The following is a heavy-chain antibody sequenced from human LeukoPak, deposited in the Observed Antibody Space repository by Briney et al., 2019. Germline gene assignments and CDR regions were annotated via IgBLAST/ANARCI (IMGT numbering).Heavy chain of an antibody. CDR2: INHSGST. Sequence: SETLSLTCAVYGGSFSGYYWSRIRRPPGKGLEWIGEINHSGSTNYNPSLKSRVTISVDTSKNQFSLKLSSVTAADTAVYYCARSPVRVRLHAFDIWGQGTMVTVSS. D-gene: IGHD3-10*01. J-gene: IGHJ3*02. V-gene: IGHV4-34*01. CDR3: ARSPVRVRLHAFDI. CDR1: GGSFSGYY.